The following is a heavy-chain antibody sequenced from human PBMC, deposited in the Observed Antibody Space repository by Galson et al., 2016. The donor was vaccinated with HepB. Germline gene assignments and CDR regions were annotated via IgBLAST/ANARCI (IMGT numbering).Heavy chain of an antibody. D-gene: IGHD2-2*01. CDR1: GHSFTSNI. V-gene: IGHV1-3*04. CDR3: ATDLGTRSWWGWLDP. J-gene: IGHJ5*02. CDR2: IFTGDGQT. Sequence: SVKVSCKASGHSFTSNIVHWVRQAPGQRLEWMGWIFTGDGQTRYSQNFQGRLNFISDTSASTAYKELSRLTSEDTAVYYCATDLGTRSWWGWLDPWGQGTLVIVSS.